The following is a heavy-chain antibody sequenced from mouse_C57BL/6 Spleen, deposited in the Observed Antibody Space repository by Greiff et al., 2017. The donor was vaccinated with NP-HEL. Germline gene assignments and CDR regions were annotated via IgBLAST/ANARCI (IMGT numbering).Heavy chain of an antibody. D-gene: IGHD4-1*01. Sequence: EVHLVESEGGLVQPGSSMKLSCTASGFTFSDYYMAWVRQVPEKGLEWVANINYDGSSTYYLDPLKSRFIISRDNAKNILYLQMSSLKSEDTATYYCTREGTGPFDYWGQGTTLTVSS. CDR1: GFTFSDYY. V-gene: IGHV5-16*01. J-gene: IGHJ2*01. CDR3: TREGTGPFDY. CDR2: INYDGSST.